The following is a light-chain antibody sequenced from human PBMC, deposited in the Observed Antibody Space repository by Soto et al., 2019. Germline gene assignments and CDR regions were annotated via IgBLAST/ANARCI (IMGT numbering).Light chain of an antibody. CDR2: AAS. CDR3: QQSYNTVRT. V-gene: IGKV1-39*01. CDR1: QAIRTA. Sequence: IQLTQSPSSLYASVGDRVTITCRASQAIRTALGWYQQKPGKVPKLLIYAASILQSGVPSRFSGSGSGTDFTLTISSLQPEDFATYYCQQSYNTVRTFGQGTKVDIK. J-gene: IGKJ1*01.